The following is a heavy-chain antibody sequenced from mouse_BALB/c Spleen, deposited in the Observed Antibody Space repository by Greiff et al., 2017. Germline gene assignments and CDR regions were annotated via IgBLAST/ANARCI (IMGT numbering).Heavy chain of an antibody. D-gene: IGHD1-2*01. CDR1: GFNIKDTY. CDR2: IDPANGNT. CDR3: ALTTASFYAMDY. V-gene: IGHV14-3*02. J-gene: IGHJ4*01. Sequence: EVKLMESGAELVKPGASVKLSCTASGFNIKDTYMHWVKQRPEQGLEWIGRIDPANGNTKYDPKFQGKATITADTSSNTAYLQLSSLTSEDTAVYYCALTTASFYAMDYWGQGTSVTVSS.